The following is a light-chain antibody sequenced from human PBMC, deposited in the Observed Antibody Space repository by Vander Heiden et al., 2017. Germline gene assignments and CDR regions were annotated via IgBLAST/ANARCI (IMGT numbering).Light chain of an antibody. J-gene: IGKJ4*01. CDR1: QSVLYSSNNKNY. Sequence: DIVMTESPDSLAVSLGERATINCKSSQSVLYSSNNKNYLAWYQQKPGQPPKLLIYWASTRESGVPDRFSGSGSGTDFTLTISSLQVEDVAVYYCQQDDSTPLTFGGGTKVEIK. CDR2: WAS. CDR3: QQDDSTPLT. V-gene: IGKV4-1*01.